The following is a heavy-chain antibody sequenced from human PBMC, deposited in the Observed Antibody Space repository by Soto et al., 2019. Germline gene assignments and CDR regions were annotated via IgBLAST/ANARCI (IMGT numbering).Heavy chain of an antibody. D-gene: IGHD4-17*01. CDR2: ISGSGGST. CDR1: GFTFSSYA. CDR3: AKDLVYGVTTNWFDP. Sequence: GGSLRLSCAASGFTFSSYAMSWVRQAPGKGLEWVSAISGSGGSTYYADSVKGRFTISRDNSKNTLYLQMNSLRAEDTAVYYCAKDLVYGVTTNWFDPWGQGTLVTVSS. J-gene: IGHJ5*02. V-gene: IGHV3-23*01.